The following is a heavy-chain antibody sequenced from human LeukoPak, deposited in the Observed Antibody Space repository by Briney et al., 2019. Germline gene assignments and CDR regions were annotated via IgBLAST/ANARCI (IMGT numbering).Heavy chain of an antibody. J-gene: IGHJ4*02. CDR2: ISAYNGNT. CDR1: GYTFTSYG. Sequence: ASVKVSRKASGYTFTSYGISWVRQAPGQGLEWMGWISAYNGNTNYAQRLQGRVTMTTDTSTSTAYMELRSLRSDDTAVYYCARTYYYESSGYYHYFDYWGQGTLVTVSS. CDR3: ARTYYYESSGYYHYFDY. D-gene: IGHD3-22*01. V-gene: IGHV1-18*01.